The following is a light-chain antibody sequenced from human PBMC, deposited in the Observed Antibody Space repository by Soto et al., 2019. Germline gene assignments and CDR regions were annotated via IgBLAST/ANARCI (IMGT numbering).Light chain of an antibody. Sequence: DIQMTQSPSTLSASVGDRVTITCRASQSISNWLAWYQQKQGKAPKLLIYDASSLESGVPSRFSGSGSGTEFTLTISSLQPDDFATYYCQQYDNWPSVTVGGGTKVDIK. J-gene: IGKJ4*01. CDR1: QSISNW. V-gene: IGKV1-5*01. CDR3: QQYDNWPSVT. CDR2: DAS.